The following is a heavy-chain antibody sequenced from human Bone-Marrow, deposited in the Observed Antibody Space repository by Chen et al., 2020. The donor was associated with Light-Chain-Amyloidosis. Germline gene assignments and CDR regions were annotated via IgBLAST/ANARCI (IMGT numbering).Heavy chain of an antibody. V-gene: IGHV5-51*01. CDR2: IYPDDSDA. D-gene: IGHD5-12*01. CDR3: ARRRDGYNFDY. CDR1: GYTFPNYW. Sequence: EVQLEQSGPEVKKPGESLKISCKGSGYTFPNYWIGWVRQMPGKGLELMGVIYPDDSDARYSPSFEGQVTISAVKSITTAYLQWRSLKASDTAMYYCARRRDGYNFDYWGQGTLVTVSS. J-gene: IGHJ4*02.